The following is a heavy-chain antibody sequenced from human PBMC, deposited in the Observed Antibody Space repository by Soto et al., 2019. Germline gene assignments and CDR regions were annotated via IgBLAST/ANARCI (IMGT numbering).Heavy chain of an antibody. CDR1: GYSFTTYW. Sequence: PWESLKISCKSYGYSFTTYWIAWVRQMPGKGLEWMGSIHPGESDTRYSPSFQGQVTISADRSITTAYLQWSSLKASDTAMYYCARHEATYYNFYGMDVWGQGTTVTVYS. CDR3: ARHEATYYNFYGMDV. CDR2: IHPGESDT. V-gene: IGHV5-51*01. J-gene: IGHJ6*02.